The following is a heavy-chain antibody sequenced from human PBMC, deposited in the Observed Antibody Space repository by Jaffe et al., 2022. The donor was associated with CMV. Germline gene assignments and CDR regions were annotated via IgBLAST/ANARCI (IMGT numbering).Heavy chain of an antibody. CDR1: GFTFSSYS. CDR2: ISSSSSYI. Sequence: EVQLVESGGGLVKPGGSLRLSCAASGFTFSSYSMNWVRQAPGKGLEWVSSISSSSSYIYYADSVKGRFTISRDNAKNSLYLQMNSLRAEDTAVYYCAISPVDIVATISGRGQDYWGQGTLVTVSS. J-gene: IGHJ4*02. V-gene: IGHV3-21*01. CDR3: AISPVDIVATISGRGQDY. D-gene: IGHD5-12*01.